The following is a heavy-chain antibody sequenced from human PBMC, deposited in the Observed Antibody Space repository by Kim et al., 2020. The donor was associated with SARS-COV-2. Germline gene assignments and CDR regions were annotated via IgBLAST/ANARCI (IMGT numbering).Heavy chain of an antibody. V-gene: IGHV3-33*01. CDR3: ARDPVGRAGRYYGMDV. Sequence: GGSLRLSCAASGFTFSSYGMHWVRQAPGKGLEWVAVIWYDGSNKYYADSVKGRFTISRDNSKNTLYLQMNSLRAEDTAVYYCARDPVGRAGRYYGMDVWGQGTTVTVSS. J-gene: IGHJ6*02. CDR1: GFTFSSYG. CDR2: IWYDGSNK. D-gene: IGHD1-26*01.